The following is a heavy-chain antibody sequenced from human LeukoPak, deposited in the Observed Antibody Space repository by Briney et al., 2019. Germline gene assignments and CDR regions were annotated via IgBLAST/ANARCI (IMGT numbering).Heavy chain of an antibody. CDR2: ISYDGSNK. CDR1: GFTFSSYG. J-gene: IGHJ4*02. CDR3: AKDQSLWFGELGYFDY. Sequence: GGSLRLSCAASGFTFSSYGMHWVRQAPGKGLEWVAVISYDGSNKYYADSVKGRFTISRDNSKNTLYLQMNSLRAEDTAVYYCAKDQSLWFGELGYFDYWGRGTLVTVSS. V-gene: IGHV3-30*18. D-gene: IGHD3-10*01.